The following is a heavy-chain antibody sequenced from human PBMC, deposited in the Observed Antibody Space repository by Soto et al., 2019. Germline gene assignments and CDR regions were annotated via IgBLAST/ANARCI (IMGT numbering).Heavy chain of an antibody. CDR3: AKRSPYSSGWYSPIFDY. CDR1: GFSFSDYA. Sequence: QPGGSLRLSCAASGFSFSDYAMSWVRQAPGKGLEWVSVISESGGGTHYADSVRGRFTVSRDNSKNSLSLRMNSLRDEDTAVYFCAKRSPYSSGWYSPIFDYWGQGALVTVSS. J-gene: IGHJ4*02. D-gene: IGHD6-13*01. V-gene: IGHV3-23*01. CDR2: ISESGGGT.